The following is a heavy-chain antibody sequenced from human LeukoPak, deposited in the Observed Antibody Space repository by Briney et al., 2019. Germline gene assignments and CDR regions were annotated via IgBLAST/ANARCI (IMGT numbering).Heavy chain of an antibody. CDR2: IYYSGST. Sequence: SESLSLTCTVSGGSISSYYWSWIRQPPGKGLEWIGYIYYSGSTNYNPSLKSRVTISVDTSKNQFSLKLSSVTAADTAVYYCVRIAGYYMDVWGKGTTVTVS. V-gene: IGHV4-59*01. J-gene: IGHJ6*03. CDR3: VRIAGYYMDV. CDR1: GGSISSYY. D-gene: IGHD6-13*01.